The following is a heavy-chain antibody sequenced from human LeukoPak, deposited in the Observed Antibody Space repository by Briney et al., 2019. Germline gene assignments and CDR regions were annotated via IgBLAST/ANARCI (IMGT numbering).Heavy chain of an antibody. CDR3: TPEMEAAAGSA. CDR1: GFTFSGSA. D-gene: IGHD6-13*01. J-gene: IGHJ4*02. Sequence: GGSLRLSCAASGFTFSGSAMHWVRQASGKGLEWVGRIRTKVKSYATAYAASVKGRFTISRDDSKNTAYLQMNSLKTEDTAVYYCTPEMEAAAGSAWGQGTLVTVSS. V-gene: IGHV3-73*01. CDR2: IRTKVKSYAT.